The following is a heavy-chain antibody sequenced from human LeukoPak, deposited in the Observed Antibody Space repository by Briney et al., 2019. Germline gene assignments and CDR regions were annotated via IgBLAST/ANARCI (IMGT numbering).Heavy chain of an antibody. CDR3: ARGGDSMYYDFWTGNYYGMDV. D-gene: IGHD3-3*01. CDR2: IYPNTGGT. V-gene: IGHV1-2*02. CDR1: GYTFTGHN. Sequence: ASVKVSCKASGYTFTGHNMHWVRQPPGQGREWMGWIYPNTGGTNYAQKSQGRVTMTLDTSSSTAYMELRRLRSDDTAVYYCARGGDSMYYDFWTGNYYGMDVWGQGTTVTVSS. J-gene: IGHJ6*02.